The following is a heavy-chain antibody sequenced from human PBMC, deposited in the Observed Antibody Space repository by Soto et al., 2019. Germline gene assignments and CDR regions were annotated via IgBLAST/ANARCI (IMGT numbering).Heavy chain of an antibody. CDR1: GGTFSSYA. J-gene: IGHJ6*02. Sequence: SVKVSCKASGGTFSSYAISWVRQAPGQGLEWMGGIIPIFGTANYAQKFQGRVTITADESTSTAYMELSSLRSEDTAVYYCARAQLDSIAARLRYYYYYYGMDVWGQGTTVTVSS. CDR2: IIPIFGTA. V-gene: IGHV1-69*13. CDR3: ARAQLDSIAARLRYYYYYYGMDV. D-gene: IGHD6-6*01.